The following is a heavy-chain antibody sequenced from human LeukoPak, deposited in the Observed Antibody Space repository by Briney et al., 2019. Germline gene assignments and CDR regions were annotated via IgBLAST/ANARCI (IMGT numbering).Heavy chain of an antibody. CDR2: IYYSGST. D-gene: IGHD5-24*01. J-gene: IGHJ4*02. Sequence: SETLSLTCTVSGGSISSSSYYWGWIRQPPGKGLEWIGSIYYSGSTYYNPSLKSRVTISVDTSKNQFSQKLSSVTAADTAVYYCARLSLEMATISPFDYWGQGTLVTVSS. CDR3: ARLSLEMATISPFDY. CDR1: GGSISSSSYY. V-gene: IGHV4-39*01.